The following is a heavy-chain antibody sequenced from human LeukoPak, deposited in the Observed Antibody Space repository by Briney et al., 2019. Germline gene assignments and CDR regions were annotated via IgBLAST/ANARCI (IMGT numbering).Heavy chain of an antibody. Sequence: GGSLRLSCAASGFPFSSYGMHWGRQAPAKGLEWVAFIRYDGSNKQYADSVRGRFTISRDNSKNTLYLQMNSLRAEDTALYYCAKEYSGSMYYFDYWGQGTLVTVSS. CDR3: AKEYSGSMYYFDY. CDR2: IRYDGSNK. D-gene: IGHD1-26*01. CDR1: GFPFSSYG. J-gene: IGHJ4*02. V-gene: IGHV3-30*02.